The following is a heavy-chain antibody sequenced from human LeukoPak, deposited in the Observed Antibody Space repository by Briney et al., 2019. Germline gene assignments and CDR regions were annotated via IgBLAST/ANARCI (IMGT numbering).Heavy chain of an antibody. CDR2: INHSGST. CDR3: ARGQQYYDFWSGHNWFAP. V-gene: IGHV4-34*01. CDR1: GGSFSGYY. J-gene: IGHJ5*02. D-gene: IGHD3-3*01. Sequence: PSETLSLTCAVYGGSFSGYYWSWIRQPPGKGLEWIGEINHSGSTNYNPSLKSRVTISVDTSKNQFSLKLSSVTAADTAVYYCARGQQYYDFWSGHNWFAPWGQGTLVTVPS.